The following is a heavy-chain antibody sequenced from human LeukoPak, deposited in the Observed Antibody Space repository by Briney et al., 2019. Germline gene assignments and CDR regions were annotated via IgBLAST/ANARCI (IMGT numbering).Heavy chain of an antibody. CDR1: GGSFSDYY. Sequence: PSETLSLTCAVYGGSFSDYYWSWIRQPPGKGLEWIGEINHSGSTNYNPSLKSRVTISVDTSKNQFSLKLSSVTAADTAVYYCAIAGYYYSGIDYWGQGTLVTVSS. D-gene: IGHD3-22*01. J-gene: IGHJ4*02. CDR2: INHSGST. CDR3: AIAGYYYSGIDY. V-gene: IGHV4-34*01.